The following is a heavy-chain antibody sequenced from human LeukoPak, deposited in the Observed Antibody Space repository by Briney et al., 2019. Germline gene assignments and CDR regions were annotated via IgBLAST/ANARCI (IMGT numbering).Heavy chain of an antibody. V-gene: IGHV1-69*13. CDR3: ARSSYYDYVWGSSDY. CDR1: GGTFSSYA. Sequence: SVKVSCKASGGTFSSYAISWVRQAPGQGLEWMGGIIPIFGTANYAQKFQGRVTITADESTSTAYMELSSLRSEDTAVYYCARSSYYDYVWGSSDYWGQGTLVTVSS. D-gene: IGHD3-16*01. J-gene: IGHJ4*02. CDR2: IIPIFGTA.